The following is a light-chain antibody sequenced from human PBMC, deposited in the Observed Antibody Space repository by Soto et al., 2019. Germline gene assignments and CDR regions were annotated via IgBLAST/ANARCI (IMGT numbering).Light chain of an antibody. CDR1: SSDVGGYNY. J-gene: IGLJ2*01. CDR2: EVS. Sequence: QSALTQPPSASGSPGQSVTISCTGTSSDVGGYNYVSWYQQHPGKAPKLMIYEVSKRPSGVPDRFSGSKSGNTASLTVSGLQAEDEADYYCSSFAGNNNVVLGGGTKVTV. CDR3: SSFAGNNNVV. V-gene: IGLV2-8*01.